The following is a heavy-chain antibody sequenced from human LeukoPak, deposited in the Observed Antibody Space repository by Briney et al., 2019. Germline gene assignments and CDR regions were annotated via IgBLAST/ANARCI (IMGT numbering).Heavy chain of an antibody. V-gene: IGHV4-59*08. CDR2: IYSNGAT. D-gene: IGHD2/OR15-2a*01. CDR1: GGSISGYY. CDR3: ARHDRVALYQRGMDV. Sequence: PSETLSLTCSVSGGSISGYYWSYIRQAPGKGLEWIGYIYSNGATLYSPSFKSRVTMSVDMSKNQVSLKLSSVTAADTAVYLCARHDRVALYQRGMDVWGQGTAVTVSS. J-gene: IGHJ6*02.